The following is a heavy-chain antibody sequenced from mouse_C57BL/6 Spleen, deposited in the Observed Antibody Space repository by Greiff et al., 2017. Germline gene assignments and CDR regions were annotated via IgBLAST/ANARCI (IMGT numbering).Heavy chain of an antibody. Sequence: EVKLVESGPGLVKPSQSLSLTCSVTGYSITSGYYWNWIRQFPGNKLEWMGYISYDGSNNYNPSLKNRISITRDTSKNQFFLKLNSVTTEDTATYYCARDPYYYGSSPAWFAYWGQGTLVTVSA. D-gene: IGHD1-1*01. CDR1: GYSITSGYY. V-gene: IGHV3-6*01. CDR2: ISYDGSN. CDR3: ARDPYYYGSSPAWFAY. J-gene: IGHJ3*01.